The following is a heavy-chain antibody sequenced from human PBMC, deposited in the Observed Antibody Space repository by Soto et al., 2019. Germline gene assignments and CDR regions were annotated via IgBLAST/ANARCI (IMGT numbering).Heavy chain of an antibody. J-gene: IGHJ4*02. V-gene: IGHV3-73*02. D-gene: IGHD2-8*01. CDR2: IRSKANSYAT. Sequence: EVQLVESGGGLVQPGGSLKLSCEASGFTFSGSAMHWVRQASGKGRELVGRIRSKANSYATAFAASVKGRFSISRDESKNTATLQMNSLKTEDTAVYYCTSHFPDDMLRKWGQGTQVTVSA. CDR3: TSHFPDDMLRK. CDR1: GFTFSGSA.